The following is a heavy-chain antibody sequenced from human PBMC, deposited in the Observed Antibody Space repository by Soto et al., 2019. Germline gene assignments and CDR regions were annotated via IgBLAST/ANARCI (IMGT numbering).Heavy chain of an antibody. V-gene: IGHV1-58*01. J-gene: IGHJ5*02. CDR1: GFTFTSSA. CDR2: IVVGSGIT. Sequence: SVKVSCKASGFTFTSSAVQWVRQARGQRLEWIGWIVVGSGITNYAQKFQERVTITRDMSTSTAYMELSSLRSEDTAVYYCANTVTSRDWFDPWGQGTLVTVSS. CDR3: ANTVTSRDWFDP. D-gene: IGHD4-17*01.